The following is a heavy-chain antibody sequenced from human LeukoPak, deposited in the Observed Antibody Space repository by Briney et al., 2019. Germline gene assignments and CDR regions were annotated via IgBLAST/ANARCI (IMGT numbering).Heavy chain of an antibody. J-gene: IGHJ6*03. CDR2: ISGSGGST. CDR3: AKGAPGPAAGNYYYYMDV. V-gene: IGHV3-23*01. CDR1: GFTFSSYA. D-gene: IGHD6-13*01. Sequence: GGSLRLSCAASGFTFSSYAMSWVRQAPGKGLEWVSAISGSGGSTYYADSVKGRFTISRDNSKNTLYLQMNSLRAEDTAVYYCAKGAPGPAAGNYYYYMDVWGKGSTVTVSS.